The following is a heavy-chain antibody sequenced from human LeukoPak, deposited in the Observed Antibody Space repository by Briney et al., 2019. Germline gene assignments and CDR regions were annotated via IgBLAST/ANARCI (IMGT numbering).Heavy chain of an antibody. J-gene: IGHJ3*02. Sequence: GESLKISCKGSGYSFTSYWIGWVRQMPGKGLEWMGIIYPGDSDTRYSPSFQGQVTISADKSISTAYLQWSSLKASDSAMYYCTTNTMFRGIHAFDIWGQGTMVTVSS. V-gene: IGHV5-51*01. D-gene: IGHD3-10*01. CDR2: IYPGDSDT. CDR3: TTNTMFRGIHAFDI. CDR1: GYSFTSYW.